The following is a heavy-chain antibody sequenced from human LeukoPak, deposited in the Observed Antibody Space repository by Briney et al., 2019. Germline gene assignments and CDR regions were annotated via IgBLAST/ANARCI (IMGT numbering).Heavy chain of an antibody. Sequence: GGSLRLSCAASGFSFLHYGMHWVRQAPGKGLEWVAFISSDGSKEYYADSVKGRFTISRDNSKNTLYLHVNSPRAEDTAVFFCAKDGYCSGGSCYANFFDRWGQGTLVTASS. J-gene: IGHJ4*02. D-gene: IGHD2-15*01. CDR3: AKDGYCSGGSCYANFFDR. CDR2: ISSDGSKE. CDR1: GFSFLHYG. V-gene: IGHV3-30*18.